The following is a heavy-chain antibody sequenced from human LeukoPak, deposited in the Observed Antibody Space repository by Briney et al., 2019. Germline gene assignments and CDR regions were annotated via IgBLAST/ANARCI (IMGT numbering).Heavy chain of an antibody. CDR3: ARVIGSYGDSAY. J-gene: IGHJ4*02. CDR1: GFKFSSFS. V-gene: IGHV3-48*04. D-gene: IGHD3-16*01. CDR2: ISSTSSAI. Sequence: PGGSLRLSCTDSGFKFSSFSMNWARQAPGKGLEWLSYISSTSSAIYYADSVKGRFTISRDNAKNSLYLQMDSLRAEDTAIYYCARVIGSYGDSAYWGQGTLVTVSS.